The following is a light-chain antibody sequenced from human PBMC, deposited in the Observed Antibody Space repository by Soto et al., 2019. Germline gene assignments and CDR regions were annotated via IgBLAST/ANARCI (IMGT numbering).Light chain of an antibody. CDR3: ATWDGNLNGGV. Sequence: QSVLTQPPSASGTPGQRVTISCSGSSSNIGRDNVNWYQQVPGTAPKLLIYSTNQRPSGVPDRFSGSKSGTSASLAISGPQSEDEADYYCATWDGNLNGGVFGGGTQLTVL. J-gene: IGLJ3*02. V-gene: IGLV1-44*01. CDR2: STN. CDR1: SSNIGRDN.